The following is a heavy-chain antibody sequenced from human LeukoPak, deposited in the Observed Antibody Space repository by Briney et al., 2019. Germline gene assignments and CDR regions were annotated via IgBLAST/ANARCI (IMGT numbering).Heavy chain of an antibody. Sequence: SQTLSLTCTVSGGSISSGSYYWSWIRQPAGKGLEWTGRIYTSGSTNYNPSLKSQVTISVDTSKNQFSLKLSSVTAADTAVYYCAKGYSSGWTSNWFDPWGQGTLVTVSS. D-gene: IGHD6-19*01. CDR1: GGSISSGSYY. J-gene: IGHJ5*02. CDR3: AKGYSSGWTSNWFDP. V-gene: IGHV4-61*02. CDR2: IYTSGST.